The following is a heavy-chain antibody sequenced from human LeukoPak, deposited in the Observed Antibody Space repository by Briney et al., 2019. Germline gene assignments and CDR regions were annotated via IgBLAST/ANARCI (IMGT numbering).Heavy chain of an antibody. V-gene: IGHV3-48*01. Sequence: GGSLRLSCAASGFTFSSYNMNWVRQAPGKGLEWVSYISSSNSTIYYADSLKGRFTISRDNAKNSLYLQMNSLRAEDTAVYYCARRGASSGGLDYWGQGTLVTVSS. J-gene: IGHJ4*02. CDR3: ARRGASSGGLDY. CDR2: ISSSNSTI. CDR1: GFTFSSYN. D-gene: IGHD6-19*01.